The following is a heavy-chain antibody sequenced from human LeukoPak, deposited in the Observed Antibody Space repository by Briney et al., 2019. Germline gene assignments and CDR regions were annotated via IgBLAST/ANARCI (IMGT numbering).Heavy chain of an antibody. V-gene: IGHV1-18*01. CDR3: ARDAIVATLRYYGMDV. Sequence: ASVKVSCKASGYTFTSYGIRWVRQAPGQGLEWMGWISAYNGNTNYAQKLQGRVTMTTDTSTSTAYMELRSLRSDDTAVYYCARDAIVATLRYYGMDVWGQGTTVTVSS. J-gene: IGHJ6*02. CDR2: ISAYNGNT. CDR1: GYTFTSYG. D-gene: IGHD5-12*01.